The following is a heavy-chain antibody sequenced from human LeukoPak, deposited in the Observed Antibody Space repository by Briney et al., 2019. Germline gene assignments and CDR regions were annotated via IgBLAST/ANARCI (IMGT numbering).Heavy chain of an antibody. CDR2: ISGPGYTT. CDR1: GFTFRSYA. V-gene: IGHV3-23*01. D-gene: IGHD1-1*01. Sequence: GGSLRLPCAASGFTFRSYAMSWVRQAPGKGLEWVSVISGPGYTTYYADSVKGRLTISRDNSNNILYLQLSSLRVEDTAVYYCAKDLSDNYNLFDYWGQGTLVTVSS. J-gene: IGHJ4*02. CDR3: AKDLSDNYNLFDY.